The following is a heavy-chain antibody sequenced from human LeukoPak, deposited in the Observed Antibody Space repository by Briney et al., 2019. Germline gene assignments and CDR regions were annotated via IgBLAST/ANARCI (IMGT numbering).Heavy chain of an antibody. V-gene: IGHV3-33*05. J-gene: IGHJ4*02. Sequence: PGGSLRLSCATTGFIFNNFVKHWVRQAPGKGLEWVALMPYDGSDKYYADSVKGRFTISRDNSKNTLYLQMNSLRVEDTAIYYCARDLKMKYCDFWGQGTLVTVSS. CDR2: MPYDGSDK. CDR3: ARDLKMKYCDF. CDR1: GFIFNNFV. D-gene: IGHD5-24*01.